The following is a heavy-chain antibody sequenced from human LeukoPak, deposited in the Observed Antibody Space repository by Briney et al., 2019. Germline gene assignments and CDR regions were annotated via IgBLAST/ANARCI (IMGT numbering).Heavy chain of an antibody. D-gene: IGHD3-3*01. Sequence: GASVKVSCKASGYTFTSYYMHWVRQAPGQGLEWMGIINPSGGSTNYAQKFQGRVTITADESTSTAYMELSSLRSEDTAVYYCARGSITIFGVVIEGMDVWGQGTTVTVSS. CDR1: GYTFTSYY. CDR2: INPSGGST. CDR3: ARGSITIFGVVIEGMDV. J-gene: IGHJ6*02. V-gene: IGHV1-46*01.